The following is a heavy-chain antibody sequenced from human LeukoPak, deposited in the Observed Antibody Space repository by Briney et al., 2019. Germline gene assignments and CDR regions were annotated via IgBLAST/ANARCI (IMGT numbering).Heavy chain of an antibody. V-gene: IGHV3-30*18. CDR1: GFTFSSYG. D-gene: IGHD3-3*01. Sequence: PGRSLRLSCAASGFTFSSYGMHWVRQAPGKGLEWVAVISYDGSNKYYADSVKGRFTISRDNSKNTLYLQMNSLRAEDTAVYYCAKESRRSYDFWSGLGAFDIWGQGTMVTVSS. CDR3: AKESRRSYDFWSGLGAFDI. CDR2: ISYDGSNK. J-gene: IGHJ3*02.